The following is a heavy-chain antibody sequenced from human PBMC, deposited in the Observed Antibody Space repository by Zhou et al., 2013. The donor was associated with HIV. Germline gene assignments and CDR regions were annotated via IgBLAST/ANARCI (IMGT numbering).Heavy chain of an antibody. CDR3: ARGRSGSCPGY. V-gene: IGHV4-34*01. D-gene: IGHD3-22*01. Sequence: QVQLQQWGAGLLKPSETLSLTCAVYGGSFSGYYWSWIRQPPGQGLEWIGEINHNGITNYNPSLKSRVTISVDTSKSQFSLRLKSVTAADTAVYYCARGRSGSCPGYWGQGTLVTVSS. CDR2: INHNGIT. J-gene: IGHJ4*02. CDR1: GGSFSGYY.